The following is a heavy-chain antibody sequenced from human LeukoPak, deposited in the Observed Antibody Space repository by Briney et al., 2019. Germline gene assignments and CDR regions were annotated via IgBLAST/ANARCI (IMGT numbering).Heavy chain of an antibody. CDR1: GGSISSGDYY. CDR3: ARYCSSTSCSNDAFDI. J-gene: IGHJ3*02. D-gene: IGHD2-2*01. CDR2: IYYSGST. V-gene: IGHV4-30-4*01. Sequence: SETLSLTCTVSGGSISSGDYYWSWIRQPPGKGLEWIGYIYYSGSTYYNPSLKSRVTISVDTSKNQFSLKLSSVTAADTAVYYCARYCSSTSCSNDAFDIWGQGTMVTVSS.